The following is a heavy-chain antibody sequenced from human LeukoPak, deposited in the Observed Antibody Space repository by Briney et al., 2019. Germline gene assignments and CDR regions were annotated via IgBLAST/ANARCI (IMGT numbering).Heavy chain of an antibody. CDR1: GFSFESYA. V-gene: IGHV3-23*01. CDR2: ISGHDGAT. CDR3: TRGLYYGDATGWEY. J-gene: IGHJ4*02. D-gene: IGHD3-16*01. Sequence: GASLTLSCEASGFSFESYAMAWVRQAPGKGLQWVSGISGHDGATYYADSMKGRFTISRDNSKDTVYLRMSSLTVADTAVYFCTRGLYYGDATGWEYWGQGTLVTVSS.